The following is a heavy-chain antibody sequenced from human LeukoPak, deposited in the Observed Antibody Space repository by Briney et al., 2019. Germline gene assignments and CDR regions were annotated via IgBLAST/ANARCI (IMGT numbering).Heavy chain of an antibody. V-gene: IGHV1-46*01. CDR2: INPSGDST. J-gene: IGHJ4*02. Sequence: ASVKVSCKASAHTFTNYYIHWVRQAPGQGLEWMGIINPSGDSTSYARKFQGRVTMTRDTSTSTVYMELSSLRSEDTAVYYCAKGLSSSWFYFDYWGQGTLVTVSS. CDR3: AKGLSSSWFYFDY. D-gene: IGHD6-13*01. CDR1: AHTFTNYY.